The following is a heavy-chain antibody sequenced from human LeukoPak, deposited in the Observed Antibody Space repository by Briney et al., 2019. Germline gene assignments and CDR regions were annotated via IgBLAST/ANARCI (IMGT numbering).Heavy chain of an antibody. D-gene: IGHD3-22*01. CDR1: GGSFSGYY. CDR3: ARHYYDSSGYPWAHGYYYYYYMDV. V-gene: IGHV4-34*01. J-gene: IGHJ6*03. Sequence: SETLSLTCAVYGGSFSGYYWSWIRQPPGKGLEWIGEINHSGSTNYNPSLKSRVTISVDTSKNQFSLKLSSVTAADTAVYYCARHYYDSSGYPWAHGYYYYYYMDVWGKGTTVTISS. CDR2: INHSGST.